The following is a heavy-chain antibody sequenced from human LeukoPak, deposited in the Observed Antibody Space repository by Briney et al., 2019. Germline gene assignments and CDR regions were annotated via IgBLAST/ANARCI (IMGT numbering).Heavy chain of an antibody. J-gene: IGHJ4*02. CDR1: GFSFRDFW. CDR3: ARFGYSGWNLEN. V-gene: IGHV3-7*02. CDR2: INQGGGVK. D-gene: IGHD5-12*01. Sequence: PGGSLRLSCAASGFSFRDFWMTWVRQAPGKGLEWVANINQGGGVKYYVDSVKGRFPISRDDTESSLYVQMNSRRDEDTAVYYCARFGYSGWNLENWGQGTLVTVSS.